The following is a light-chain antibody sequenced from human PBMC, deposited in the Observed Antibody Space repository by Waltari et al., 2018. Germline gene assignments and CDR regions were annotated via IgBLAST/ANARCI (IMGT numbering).Light chain of an antibody. J-gene: IGKJ4*01. CDR1: HSVSSTY. CDR2: RTS. Sequence: EIVLTQSPGTLSLSPGERATLSCRASHSVSSTYLAWYQQKPGQAPRLLICRTSTGATGIPDRFSGSGSGTDFTLTISRLEPEDFAVYYCQQYGTSTLTFGGGTKVEIK. CDR3: QQYGTSTLT. V-gene: IGKV3-20*01.